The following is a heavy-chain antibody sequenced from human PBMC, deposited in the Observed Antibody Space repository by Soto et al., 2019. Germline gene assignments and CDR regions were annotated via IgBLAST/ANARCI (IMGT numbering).Heavy chain of an antibody. V-gene: IGHV3-64*01. J-gene: IGHJ4*02. CDR1: GFTFSSYA. CDR2: ISSNGGST. Sequence: EVQLVESGGGLVQPGGSLRLSCAASGFTFSSYAMHWVRQAPGKGLEYVSAISSNGGSTYYANSVKGRFTISRDNSKNTRYLQRGGLRAEDMAVYYCASDMGGYIGYVLDYWGQGTLVTVSS. D-gene: IGHD5-12*01. CDR3: ASDMGGYIGYVLDY.